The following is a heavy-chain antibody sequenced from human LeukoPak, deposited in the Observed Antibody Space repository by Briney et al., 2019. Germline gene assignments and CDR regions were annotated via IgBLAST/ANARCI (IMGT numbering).Heavy chain of an antibody. D-gene: IGHD3-16*01. CDR3: AKGGGGGADIDY. Sequence: ASVKVSCKASGYTFSNCALHWVRQAPGQRLEWMGLINAVNGNTKYSQEFQGRVTITRDTSASTAYMELRRLRSEDMAVYYCAKGGGGGADIDYWGQGTLVTVSS. CDR1: GYTFSNCA. V-gene: IGHV1-3*03. CDR2: INAVNGNT. J-gene: IGHJ4*02.